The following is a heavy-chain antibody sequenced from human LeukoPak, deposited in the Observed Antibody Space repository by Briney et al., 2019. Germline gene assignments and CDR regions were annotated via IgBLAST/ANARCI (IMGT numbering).Heavy chain of an antibody. CDR3: ARVLRYFDWSKPFDY. D-gene: IGHD3-9*01. CDR2: IIPIFGTA. Sequence: GSSVKVSCKASGGTFSSYAISWVRQAPGQGLEWMGGIIPIFGTANYAQKFQGRVTITADKSTSTAYMELSSLRSEDTAVYYCARVLRYFDWSKPFDYWGQGTLVTVSS. J-gene: IGHJ4*02. CDR1: GGTFSSYA. V-gene: IGHV1-69*06.